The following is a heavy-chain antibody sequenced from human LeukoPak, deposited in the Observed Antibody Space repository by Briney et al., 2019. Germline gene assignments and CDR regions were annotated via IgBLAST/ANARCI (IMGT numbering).Heavy chain of an antibody. CDR1: GFTFSSYW. Sequence: GGSLRLSCAASGFTFSSYWMHWVRQAPGKGLVWVSRISNDGGNTSYADSVKGRFTISRDNAKNSLYLQMNSLRAEDTAVYYCARERDIWGQGTMVTVSS. CDR3: ARERDI. J-gene: IGHJ3*02. CDR2: ISNDGGNT. V-gene: IGHV3-74*01.